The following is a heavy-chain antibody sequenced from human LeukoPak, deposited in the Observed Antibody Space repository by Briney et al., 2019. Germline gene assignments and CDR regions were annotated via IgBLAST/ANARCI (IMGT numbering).Heavy chain of an antibody. CDR1: GFAFSDFA. V-gene: IGHV3-23*01. Sequence: GSLRLSCAASGFAFSDFAMSWVRQAPGKGLEWVSAVTNSGNTTYYADSVKGRFTISKDNSKSTLHPQLNSLRAEDTAIYFCARHRNFGANFAIDYWGQGTLVTVSS. CDR2: VTNSGNTT. J-gene: IGHJ4*02. D-gene: IGHD4/OR15-4a*01. CDR3: ARHRNFGANFAIDY.